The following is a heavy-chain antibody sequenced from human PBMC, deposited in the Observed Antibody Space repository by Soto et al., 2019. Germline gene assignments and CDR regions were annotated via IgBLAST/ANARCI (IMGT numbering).Heavy chain of an antibody. J-gene: IGHJ4*02. V-gene: IGHV4-31*03. CDR3: ATVTRGGHCSGSAIAFDY. D-gene: IGHD3-10*01. CDR2: IYYSGST. CDR1: GGSISSGDYY. Sequence: QVQLQESGPGLVKPSQTLSLTCTVSGGSISSGDYYWSWIRQHPGKGLEWIGYIYYSGSTYYNPSLKSRVTISVDTSKHQLSLKLSSVTAAATAVYYCATVTRGGHCSGSAIAFDYWGQGTLVTVSS.